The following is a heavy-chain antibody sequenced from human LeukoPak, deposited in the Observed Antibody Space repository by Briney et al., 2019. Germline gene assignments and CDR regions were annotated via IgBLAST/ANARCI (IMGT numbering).Heavy chain of an antibody. CDR3: ARDGSRDY. J-gene: IGHJ4*02. D-gene: IGHD2-2*01. CDR1: GFPFSDYY. CDR2: ISGSSSYS. V-gene: IGHV3-11*05. Sequence: GGSLRLSCAAPGFPFSDYYMSWIRQAPGKGLEWVSCISGSSSYSNYADSVKGRFTISRDNAKNSLYLQMNSLRADDTAVYYCARDGSRDYWGQGTLVTVSS.